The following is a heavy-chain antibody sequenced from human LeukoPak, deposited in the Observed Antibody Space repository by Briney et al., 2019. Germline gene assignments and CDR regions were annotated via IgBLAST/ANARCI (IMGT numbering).Heavy chain of an antibody. CDR2: IDKRSNNI. CDR3: ARVGYSGWDFDY. J-gene: IGHJ4*02. Sequence: GGSLRLSCAASGFIFSSYSMNWVRQAPGKGLEWVSYIDKRSNNIYYAGSVKGRFTISRDNAKNSLYLQMNSLRDEDTAVYFRARVGYSGWDFDYWGQGTLVTVSS. V-gene: IGHV3-48*02. CDR1: GFIFSSYS. D-gene: IGHD5-12*01.